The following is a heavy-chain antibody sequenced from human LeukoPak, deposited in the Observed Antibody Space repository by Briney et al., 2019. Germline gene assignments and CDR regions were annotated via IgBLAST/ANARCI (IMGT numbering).Heavy chain of an antibody. V-gene: IGHV3-30-3*01. Sequence: GRSLRLSCAASGFTFSSYAMHWVRQAPGKGLEWVADISYDGSNEYYADSVKGRFTISRDNSKNTLFLQMNSLRAEDTAVYYCAKDQGYEEAMTRGYFDYWGQGTLVTASS. CDR3: AKDQGYEEAMTRGYFDY. CDR2: ISYDGSNE. D-gene: IGHD2-2*01. CDR1: GFTFSSYA. J-gene: IGHJ4*02.